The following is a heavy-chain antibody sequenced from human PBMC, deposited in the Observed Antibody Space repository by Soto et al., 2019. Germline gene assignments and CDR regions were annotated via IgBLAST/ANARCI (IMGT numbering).Heavy chain of an antibody. D-gene: IGHD2-2*01. J-gene: IGHJ6*02. Sequence: QVQLVQSGAEVKKPGASVKVSCKASGGTFSSYAISWVRQAPGQGLEWMGGIIPIFGTANYAQKFQCRVTITADESTSTAYLELSSLRAEDTAVYYCARHVPAAGYYYGMDVWGQGTTVTVSS. V-gene: IGHV1-69*12. CDR2: IIPIFGTA. CDR1: GGTFSSYA. CDR3: ARHVPAAGYYYGMDV.